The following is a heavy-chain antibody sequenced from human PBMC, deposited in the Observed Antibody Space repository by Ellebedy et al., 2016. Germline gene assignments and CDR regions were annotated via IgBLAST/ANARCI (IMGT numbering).Heavy chain of an antibody. V-gene: IGHV4-4*02. CDR3: ARDQVVATITYYYYGMDV. J-gene: IGHJ6*02. D-gene: IGHD5-12*01. Sequence: GSLRLSXAVSGGSISSSNWWSWVRQPPGKGLEWIGEIYHSGSTNYNPSLKSRVTISVDTSKNQFSLKLSSVTAADTAVYYCARDQVVATITYYYYGMDVWGQGTTVTVSS. CDR1: GGSISSSNW. CDR2: IYHSGST.